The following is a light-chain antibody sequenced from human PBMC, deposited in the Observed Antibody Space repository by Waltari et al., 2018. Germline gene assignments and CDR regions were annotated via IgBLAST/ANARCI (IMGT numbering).Light chain of an antibody. V-gene: IGKV3-15*01. J-gene: IGKJ4*01. CDR2: GAS. Sequence: EVVMTQSPATLSVSPGERATLSCRASQNINNNLAWYHQIPGQAPRLLIYGASTRATGFPARFSGSGSGTEFTLTISNLQSEDFAVYYCQHYHSWPLTFGGGTKVEIK. CDR3: QHYHSWPLT. CDR1: QNINNN.